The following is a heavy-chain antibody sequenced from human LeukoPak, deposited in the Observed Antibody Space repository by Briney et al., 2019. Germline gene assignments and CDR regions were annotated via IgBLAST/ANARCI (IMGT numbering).Heavy chain of an antibody. CDR2: INPNIGGT. D-gene: IGHD1-26*01. CDR1: VYTFTRYY. J-gene: IGHJ1*01. V-gene: IGHV1-2*02. CDR3: AREGSTVNFQH. Sequence: ASVRASCKASVYTFTRYYMHWVRQSPGQGLEGMGWINPNIGGTNYAQKFQGRVTITRDTSISTAYMELSRLTSDDTAVYYCAREGSTVNFQHWGQGTLVTVSS.